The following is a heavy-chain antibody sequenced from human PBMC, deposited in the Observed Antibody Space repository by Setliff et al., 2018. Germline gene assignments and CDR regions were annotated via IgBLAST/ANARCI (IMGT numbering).Heavy chain of an antibody. D-gene: IGHD2-8*01. CDR2: FYNSGQT. CDR1: GGSIGSHY. J-gene: IGHJ4*02. V-gene: IGHV4-59*11. CDR3: ARGGVLGTGDFDY. Sequence: SETLSLTCIVSGGSIGSHYWSWIRQPPGKGLEWIGYFYNSGQTNSNPSLRSRVTMAVDTSKNQFSLQLTSVTSADTAVYFCARGGVLGTGDFDYWGQGTLVTVSS.